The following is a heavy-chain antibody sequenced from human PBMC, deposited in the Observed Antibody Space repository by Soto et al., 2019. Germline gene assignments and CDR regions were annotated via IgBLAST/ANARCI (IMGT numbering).Heavy chain of an antibody. CDR3: ARGPRRITMVRGVIAPDYYYYYGMDV. CDR2: INHSGST. V-gene: IGHV4-34*01. Sequence: SETLSLTCAVYGGSFSGYYWSWIRQPPGKGLEWIGEINHSGSTNYNPSLKSRVTISVDTSKNQFSLKLSSVTAADTAVYYCARGPRRITMVRGVIAPDYYYYYGMDVWGQGTTVTVSS. D-gene: IGHD3-10*01. CDR1: GGSFSGYY. J-gene: IGHJ6*02.